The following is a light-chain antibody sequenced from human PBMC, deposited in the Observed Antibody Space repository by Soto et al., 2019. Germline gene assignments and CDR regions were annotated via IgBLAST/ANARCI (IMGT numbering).Light chain of an antibody. Sequence: DSQMTQSPSSLSASVGDRVTITCRASQSISSYLNWYQQKPGKAPNLLIFAASSLQSGVPSRFSGSGSGTDFTLTISSLQPEDFATYSCQQSYSTPITFGQGTRLEIK. CDR2: AAS. V-gene: IGKV1-39*01. J-gene: IGKJ5*01. CDR1: QSISSY. CDR3: QQSYSTPIT.